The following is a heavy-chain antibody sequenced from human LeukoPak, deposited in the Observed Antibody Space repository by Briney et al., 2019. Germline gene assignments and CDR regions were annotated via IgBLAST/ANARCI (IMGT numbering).Heavy chain of an antibody. Sequence: PGGSLRLSCAASGFTFSNYAMHWVRQAPGKGLEWVAVISYDGSNKYYADSVKGRFTISRDNSKNTLYLQMNSLRAEDTAVYYCATDYYDSSPHYYYGMDVWGQGTTVTVSS. CDR2: ISYDGSNK. CDR3: ATDYYDSSPHYYYGMDV. J-gene: IGHJ6*02. D-gene: IGHD3-22*01. CDR1: GFTFSNYA. V-gene: IGHV3-30-3*01.